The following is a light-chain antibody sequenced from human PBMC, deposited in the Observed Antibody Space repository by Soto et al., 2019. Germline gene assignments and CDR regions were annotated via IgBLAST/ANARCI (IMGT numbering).Light chain of an antibody. Sequence: QSALTQPPSAFGSPGQSVAISCTGTSSDVGGYNYVSWYQQHPGKVPKLIIYEVTKRPSGVPDRFSGSKSGNTASLTVSGLQAEDEADYYYSSYAGINFWLFGGGTKLTVL. J-gene: IGLJ3*02. CDR2: EVT. V-gene: IGLV2-8*01. CDR1: SSDVGGYNY. CDR3: SSYAGINFWL.